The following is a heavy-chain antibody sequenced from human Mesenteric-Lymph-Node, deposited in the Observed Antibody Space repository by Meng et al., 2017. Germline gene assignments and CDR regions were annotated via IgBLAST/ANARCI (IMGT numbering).Heavy chain of an antibody. CDR3: ARGLKGNPFDY. Sequence: EVPLVESEGGLVRPGGSLRLSCAASGFTFSSYWRHWVRQAPGKGLVWVSRINSDGSSTNYADSVKGRFTISRDSAKNTLYLQMNSLRAEDTAVYYCARGLKGNPFDYWGQGTLVTVSS. V-gene: IGHV3-74*01. CDR1: GFTFSSYW. CDR2: INSDGSST. J-gene: IGHJ4*02. D-gene: IGHD4-23*01.